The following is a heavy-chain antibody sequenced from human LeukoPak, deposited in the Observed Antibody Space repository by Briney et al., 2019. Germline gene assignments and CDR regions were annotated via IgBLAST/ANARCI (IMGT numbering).Heavy chain of an antibody. CDR2: IYTSGST. D-gene: IGHD3-22*01. V-gene: IGHV4-61*02. CDR3: ARGQRYYYDSSGYNWIDP. J-gene: IGHJ5*02. Sequence: SETLSLTCTVSGGSISSGSYYWSWIRQPAGKGLEWIGRIYTSGSTNYNPSLKSRVTISVDTSKNQFSLKLSSVTAADTAVYYCARGQRYYYDSSGYNWIDPWGQGTLVTVSS. CDR1: GGSISSGSYY.